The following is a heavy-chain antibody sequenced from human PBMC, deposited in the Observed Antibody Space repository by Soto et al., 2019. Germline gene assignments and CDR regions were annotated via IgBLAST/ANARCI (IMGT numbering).Heavy chain of an antibody. CDR2: ISKDSGRAT. Sequence: GGSLRLSCAASGFIFRDWFMIWIRQAPGKGLEWISYISKDSGRATRYADSVKGRFTISRDNAKNSLYLQMNSLRAEDTAVYYCAPYYDSSGYYFDAFDIWGQGTMVTVSS. J-gene: IGHJ3*02. CDR1: GFIFRDWF. CDR3: APYYDSSGYYFDAFDI. V-gene: IGHV3-11*04. D-gene: IGHD3-22*01.